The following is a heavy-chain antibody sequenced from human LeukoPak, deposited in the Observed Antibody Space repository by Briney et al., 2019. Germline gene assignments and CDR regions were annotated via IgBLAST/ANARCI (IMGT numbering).Heavy chain of an antibody. CDR3: TTDWQYYYDSSVIP. CDR2: IKSKTDGGTT. Sequence: GGSLRLSCAASGFTFSNAWMSWVRQAPGKGLEWVGRIKSKTDGGTTGYAAPVKGRFTISRDDSKNTLYLQMNSLKTEDTAVYYCTTDWQYYYDSSVIPWGQGTLVTVSS. CDR1: GFTFSNAW. V-gene: IGHV3-15*01. D-gene: IGHD3-22*01. J-gene: IGHJ4*02.